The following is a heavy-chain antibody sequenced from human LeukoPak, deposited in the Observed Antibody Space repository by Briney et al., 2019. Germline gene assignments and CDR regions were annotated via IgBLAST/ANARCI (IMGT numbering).Heavy chain of an antibody. CDR1: GGSISTYY. V-gene: IGHV4-4*07. CDR2: IYTSGST. D-gene: IGHD3-16*01. J-gene: IGHJ6*02. CDR3: ARLSPGYGMDV. Sequence: SETLSLTCTVSGGSISTYYLTWFRQPAGKGLEWIGRIYTSGSTNYNPSLKSRVTMSVDTSKNQFSLKLSSVTAADTAVYYCARLSPGYGMDVWGQGTTVTVSS.